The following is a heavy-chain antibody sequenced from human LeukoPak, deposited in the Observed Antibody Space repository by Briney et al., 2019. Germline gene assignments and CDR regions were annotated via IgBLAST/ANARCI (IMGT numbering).Heavy chain of an antibody. V-gene: IGHV4-59*12. CDR2: IYYSGST. J-gene: IGHJ3*02. Sequence: SETLSLTCTVSGGSISSYYWSWIRQPPGKGLEWIGYIYYSGSTNYNPSLKSRVTISVDTSKNQFSLKLSSVTAADTAVYYCARVSSAEWALAFDIWGQGTMVTVSS. D-gene: IGHD1-26*01. CDR1: GGSISSYY. CDR3: ARVSSAEWALAFDI.